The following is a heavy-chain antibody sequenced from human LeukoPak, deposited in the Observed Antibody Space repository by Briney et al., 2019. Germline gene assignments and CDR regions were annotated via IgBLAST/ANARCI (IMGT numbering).Heavy chain of an antibody. Sequence: ASVKVSCKASGYTFTSYYMHWVRQAPGQGLEWMGIINPSGGSTSYAQKFQGRVTMTRDTSTSTVYMELNSLRAEDTAVYYCAILAEGDTAMVPGYWGQGTLVTVSS. CDR2: INPSGGST. CDR1: GYTFTSYY. J-gene: IGHJ4*02. D-gene: IGHD5-18*01. CDR3: AILAEGDTAMVPGY. V-gene: IGHV1-46*01.